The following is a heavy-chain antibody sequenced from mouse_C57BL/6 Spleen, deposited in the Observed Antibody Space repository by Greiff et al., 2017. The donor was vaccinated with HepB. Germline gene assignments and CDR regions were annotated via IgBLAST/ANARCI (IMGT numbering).Heavy chain of an antibody. CDR1: GYTFTSYW. J-gene: IGHJ2*01. Sequence: EVQLQQSGTVLARPGASVKMSCKTSGYTFTSYWMHWVKQRPGQGLEWIGAIYPGNSDTSYNQKVKGKAKLTAVTSASTAYMELSSLTNEDSAVYYCTRWEEFTGGLRRGFDYWGQGTTLTVSS. CDR3: TRWEEFTGGLRRGFDY. CDR2: IYPGNSDT. D-gene: IGHD2-4*01. V-gene: IGHV1-5*01.